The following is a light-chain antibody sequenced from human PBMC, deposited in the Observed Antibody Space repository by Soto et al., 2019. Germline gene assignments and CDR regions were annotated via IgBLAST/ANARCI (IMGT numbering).Light chain of an antibody. V-gene: IGKV3-20*01. CDR1: HSVSISY. Sequence: IVLTLSAGTLSLSPVETSTLSFTSSHSVSISYLAWYRPKPPQTPRLLIYGASSRATGIPDRCSGSGSGTDFTPTISSLEPEDFAVYYCQRYGSSPLWTFGQGTKVDI. CDR2: GAS. J-gene: IGKJ1*01. CDR3: QRYGSSPLWT.